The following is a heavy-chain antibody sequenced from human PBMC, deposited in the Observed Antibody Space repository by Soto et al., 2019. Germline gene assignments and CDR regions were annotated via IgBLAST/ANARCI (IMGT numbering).Heavy chain of an antibody. Sequence: ASVQVPFPASGYTFTGYYIHSLRQAPGQGLEWMGWINPISGGTNSAQRFQGRVTMTRDTSISRAYMELSRLTSDETAIDCCARVPGVEWLDRWCRGARVSVSS. J-gene: IGHJ5*02. CDR2: INPISGGT. CDR3: ARVPGVEWLDR. CDR1: GYTFTGYY. V-gene: IGHV1-2*02. D-gene: IGHD2-2*01.